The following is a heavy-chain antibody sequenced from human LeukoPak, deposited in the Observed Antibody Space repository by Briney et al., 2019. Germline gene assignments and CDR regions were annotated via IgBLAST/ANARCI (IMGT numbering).Heavy chain of an antibody. CDR3: AGSRTGPPSFDY. J-gene: IGHJ4*02. CDR2: IYYSGST. Sequence: SETLSLTCTVSGGSISSYYWSRIRQPPGKGLEWIGYIYYSGSTNYNPSLKSRVTISVDTTKNQFSLKLSSVTAADTAVYYCAGSRTGPPSFDYWGQGTLVTVSS. V-gene: IGHV4-59*08. CDR1: GGSISSYY. D-gene: IGHD1-14*01.